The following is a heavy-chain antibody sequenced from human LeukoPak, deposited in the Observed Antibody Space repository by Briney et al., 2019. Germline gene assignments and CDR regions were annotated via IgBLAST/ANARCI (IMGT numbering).Heavy chain of an antibody. J-gene: IGHJ4*02. CDR3: ARGKYYYDSSGYLAPLDY. Sequence: SETLSLTCAVNGGSFSGYYWTWIRQPPGKGLEWIGEINHSGSTNYNPSLKSRVTISVDTSKNQFSLKLSSVTAADTAVYYCARGKYYYDSSGYLAPLDYWGQGTLVTVSS. D-gene: IGHD3-22*01. CDR1: GGSFSGYY. CDR2: INHSGST. V-gene: IGHV4-34*01.